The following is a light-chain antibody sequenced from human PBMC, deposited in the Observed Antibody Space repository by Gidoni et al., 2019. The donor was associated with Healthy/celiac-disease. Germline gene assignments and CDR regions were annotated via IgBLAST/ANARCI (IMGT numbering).Light chain of an antibody. CDR2: DAS. CDR3: QQRSNWPPIT. Sequence: IVLTQSPATLSLSPGERATLSCRASQSVSSYLAWYQQKPGQAHRLLIYDASNRATGIPARFSGSGSGTDFTLTISSLEPEDFAVYYCQQRSNWPPITFGQGTRLEIK. CDR1: QSVSSY. V-gene: IGKV3-11*01. J-gene: IGKJ5*01.